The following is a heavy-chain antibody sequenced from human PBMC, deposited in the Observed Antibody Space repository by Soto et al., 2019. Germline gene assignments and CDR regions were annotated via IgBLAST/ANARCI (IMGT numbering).Heavy chain of an antibody. Sequence: PSEILSLPCDVSGDSFGSYFCNWLRQPPGKGLEWIGEISQVGRARYNPSLETRITISVDTSKTQFSLNLTSVTDADTAVYYCARGYGYFRQWGQGALVTVS. CDR2: ISQVGRA. CDR1: GDSFGSYF. J-gene: IGHJ4*02. V-gene: IGHV4-34*01. CDR3: ARGYGYFRQ. D-gene: IGHD4-17*01.